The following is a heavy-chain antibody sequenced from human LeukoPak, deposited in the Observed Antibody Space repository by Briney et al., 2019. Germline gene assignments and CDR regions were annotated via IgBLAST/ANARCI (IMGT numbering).Heavy chain of an antibody. CDR1: RFTLTNYG. J-gene: IGHJ4*02. D-gene: IGHD3-22*01. V-gene: IGHV3-30*02. CDR3: ARDLLDYYDSSGYYSAPGI. Sequence: GGSLRLSCTMSRFTLTNYGIQWVRQAPGKGLEWVAFLAHDGIIKYFGASVMGRFTVSRDNSKNTLYLQMNSLRAEDTAVYYCARDLLDYYDSSGYYSAPGIWGQGTLVTVSS. CDR2: LAHDGIIK.